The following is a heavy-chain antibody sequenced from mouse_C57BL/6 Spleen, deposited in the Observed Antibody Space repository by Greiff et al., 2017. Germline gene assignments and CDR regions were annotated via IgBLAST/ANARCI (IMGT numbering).Heavy chain of an antibody. CDR3: ARYSSGYIYAMDY. J-gene: IGHJ4*01. CDR2: INPGSGGT. V-gene: IGHV1-54*01. CDR1: GYAFTNYL. D-gene: IGHD3-2*02. Sequence: QVQLKQSGAELVRPGTSVKVSCKASGYAFTNYLIEWVKQRPGQGLEWIGVINPGSGGTNYNEKFKGKATLTADKSSSTAYMQLSSLTSEDSAVYFCARYSSGYIYAMDYWGQGTSVTVSS.